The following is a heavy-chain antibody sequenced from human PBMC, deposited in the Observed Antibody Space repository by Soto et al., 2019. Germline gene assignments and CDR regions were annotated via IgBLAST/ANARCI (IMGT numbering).Heavy chain of an antibody. CDR1: GFTFSSYS. V-gene: IGHV3-21*01. Sequence: LRLSCAASGFTFSSYSMNWVRQAPGKGLEWVSSISSSSSYIYYADSVKGRFTISRDNAKNSLYLQMNSLRAEDTAVYYCARDNSPYYDFWSGYYRDAFDIWGQGTMVTVSS. CDR2: ISSSSSYI. D-gene: IGHD3-3*01. J-gene: IGHJ3*02. CDR3: ARDNSPYYDFWSGYYRDAFDI.